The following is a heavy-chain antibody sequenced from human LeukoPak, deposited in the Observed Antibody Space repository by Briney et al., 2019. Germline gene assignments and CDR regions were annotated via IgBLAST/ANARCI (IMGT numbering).Heavy chain of an antibody. D-gene: IGHD6-19*01. V-gene: IGHV4-30-2*01. CDR2: IYHSGST. J-gene: IGHJ5*02. Sequence: PSQTLSLTCTVSGGSISSGGYYWSWIRQPPGKGLEWIGYIYHSGSTYYNPSLKSRVTISVDRSKNQFSLKLTSVTAADTAVYYCASVRGYSSGWYASGFDPWGQGTLVTVSS. CDR1: GGSISSGGYY. CDR3: ASVRGYSSGWYASGFDP.